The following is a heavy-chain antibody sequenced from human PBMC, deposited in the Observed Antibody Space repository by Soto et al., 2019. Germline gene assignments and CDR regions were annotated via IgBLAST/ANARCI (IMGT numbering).Heavy chain of an antibody. CDR1: EFTFSNYA. CDR2: ISYGGGTT. D-gene: IGHD6-13*01. J-gene: IGHJ4*02. V-gene: IGHV3-23*01. Sequence: PGGSLRLSCAASEFTFSNYAMSWVRQAPGKGLEWVSAISYGGGTTYYAASVKGRFTISRDNSKNTLYLQMNSLRAEDTAVYYCTREGIAAAGLSKRSDYWGQGTLVTV. CDR3: TREGIAAAGLSKRSDY.